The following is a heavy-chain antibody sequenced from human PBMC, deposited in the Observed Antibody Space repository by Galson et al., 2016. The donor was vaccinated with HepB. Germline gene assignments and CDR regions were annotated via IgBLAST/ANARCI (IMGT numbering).Heavy chain of an antibody. J-gene: IGHJ2*01. CDR3: ARDVDHLTLRWYFDL. CDR1: GYTFTNYG. D-gene: IGHD3-9*01. V-gene: IGHV1-18*01. Sequence: QSGAEVKKPGESLRISCKASGYTFTNYGISWVRQAPGQGLEWVGWISTYIGNTNYAQKFQDRVTMTTDTSTSTAYMDLRSLRSDDTAVYYCARDVDHLTLRWYFDLWGRGTLVTVSS. CDR2: ISTYIGNT.